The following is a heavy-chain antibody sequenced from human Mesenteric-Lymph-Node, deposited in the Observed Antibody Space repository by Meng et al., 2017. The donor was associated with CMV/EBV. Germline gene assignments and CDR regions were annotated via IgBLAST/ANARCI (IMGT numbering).Heavy chain of an antibody. Sequence: GGSLRLSCAASGFTFITYSINWVRQPPGKGLEWVSTFSARTSSAFYADSVKGRFTISRDTSKNTLYLQMNSLRAEDTAIYFCAKRAPRPAYYFDYWGQGALVTVSS. CDR2: FSARTSSA. CDR1: GFTFITYS. V-gene: IGHV3-23*01. CDR3: AKRAPRPAYYFDY. J-gene: IGHJ4*02.